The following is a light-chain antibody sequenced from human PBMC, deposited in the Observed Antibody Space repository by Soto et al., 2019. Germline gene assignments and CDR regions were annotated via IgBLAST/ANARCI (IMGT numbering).Light chain of an antibody. CDR2: DAS. Sequence: EIVLTQSPGTLSLSPGERATLSCRASQSVSSNYLAWYQQKPGQPPRLLISDASNRATGIPDRFSGSGSGTDFTLTISGLAPEDFAVYYCQHYGRSPPSWTFGQGTKVEIK. CDR1: QSVSSNY. V-gene: IGKV3-20*01. J-gene: IGKJ1*01. CDR3: QHYGRSPPSWT.